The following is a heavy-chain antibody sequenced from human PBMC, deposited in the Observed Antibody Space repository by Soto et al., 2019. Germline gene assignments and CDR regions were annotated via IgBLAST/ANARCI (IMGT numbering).Heavy chain of an antibody. D-gene: IGHD3-22*01. Sequence: SETLSHTSTVSGGYISSYYWSWIRQPTGKGLEWFGYIYYSGSTNYKSSLKSRVTISVDTSKNQFSLKLSSVTAADTAVYYCARNNGRENYYDSSGYWYYFDYWGQGTLVTVSS. CDR2: IYYSGST. J-gene: IGHJ4*02. V-gene: IGHV4-59*01. CDR1: GGYISSYY. CDR3: ARNNGRENYYDSSGYWYYFDY.